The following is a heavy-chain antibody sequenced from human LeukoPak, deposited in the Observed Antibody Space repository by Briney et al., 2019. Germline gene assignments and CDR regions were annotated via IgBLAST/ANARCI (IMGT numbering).Heavy chain of an antibody. Sequence: GGSLRLSCAASGFVFRSYAMSWVRQAPGKGLEWVSGISSSGGSTYHADSVRGRFTISRDNSKNTQYLQMNSLRVEDTAVYYCAREGGRYCSGGSCYSSNGWYGGLNYWGQGTLVTVSS. CDR1: GFVFRSYA. CDR3: AREGGRYCSGGSCYSSNGWYGGLNY. CDR2: ISSSGGST. V-gene: IGHV3-23*01. J-gene: IGHJ4*02. D-gene: IGHD2-15*01.